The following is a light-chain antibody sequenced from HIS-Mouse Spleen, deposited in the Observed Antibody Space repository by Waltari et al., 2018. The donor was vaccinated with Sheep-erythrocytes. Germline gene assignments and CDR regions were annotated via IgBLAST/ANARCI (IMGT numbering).Light chain of an antibody. Sequence: QSALTQPRSVSGSPGQSVTISCTGTSSDVGGYNYVSWYQQHPGKAPKLMIYDVSNRPAGVSNRFSGSKSGNTASLTISGLQAEDEADYYCSSYTSSSGGVFGTGTKVTVL. V-gene: IGLV2-14*01. CDR1: SSDVGGYNY. CDR2: DVS. CDR3: SSYTSSSGGV. J-gene: IGLJ1*01.